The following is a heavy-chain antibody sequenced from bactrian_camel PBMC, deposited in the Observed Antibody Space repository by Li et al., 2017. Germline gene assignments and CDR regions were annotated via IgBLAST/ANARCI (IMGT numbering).Heavy chain of an antibody. CDR1: GCTSSMCY. CDR3: ARGYGWSIPTLSSRMYHY. D-gene: IGHD3*01. J-gene: IGHJ4*01. V-gene: IGHV3S53*01. CDR2: LGSDGAT. Sequence: QLVESGGGSVQAGGSLTLSCKASGCTSSMCYTGWLRQETGKDREGIAALGSDGATEYAESVKGRFTISRDNGNLQIDSAKPEDSAMYYCARGYGWSIPTLSSRMYHYWGPGTQVTVS.